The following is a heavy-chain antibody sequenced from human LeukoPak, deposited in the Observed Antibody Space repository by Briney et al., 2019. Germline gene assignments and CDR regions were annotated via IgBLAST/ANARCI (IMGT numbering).Heavy chain of an antibody. CDR1: GYTFTGYY. CDR2: INPNSGGT. D-gene: IGHD3-3*01. CDR3: ARVAHERYDYYYYMDV. Sequence: ASVKVSCKASGYTFTGYYMHWVRQAPGQGLEWMGWINPNSGGTNYAQKFQGRVTMTRDTSISTAYMELSRLRAEDTAVYYCARVAHERYDYYYYMDVWGEETTLTLSS. V-gene: IGHV1-2*02. J-gene: IGHJ6*03.